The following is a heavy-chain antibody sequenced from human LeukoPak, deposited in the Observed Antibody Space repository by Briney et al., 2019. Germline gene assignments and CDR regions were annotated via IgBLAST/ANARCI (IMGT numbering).Heavy chain of an antibody. D-gene: IGHD3-22*01. Sequence: GGSLRLSCAASGFTVSSNYMSWVRQAPGKGLEWVSVIYSGGSTYYADSVKGRFTISRDNSKNALYLQMNSLRAEDTAVYYCARERGYYDSSGYESVDYWGQGTLVTVSS. V-gene: IGHV3-66*02. CDR2: IYSGGST. CDR3: ARERGYYDSSGYESVDY. CDR1: GFTVSSNY. J-gene: IGHJ4*02.